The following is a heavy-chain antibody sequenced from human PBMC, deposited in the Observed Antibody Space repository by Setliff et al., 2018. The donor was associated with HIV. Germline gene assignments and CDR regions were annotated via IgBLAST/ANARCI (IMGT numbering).Heavy chain of an antibody. CDR1: GFTFSSYW. CDR2: IKEDGSEK. Sequence: GGSLRLSCAASGFTFSSYWMSWVRQAPGKGLEWVANIKEDGSEKYYVDSVKGRFTISRDNAQNSLYLQMSGLKVEDTAVYYCARALAYWGQGTLVTVSS. J-gene: IGHJ4*02. V-gene: IGHV3-7*03. CDR3: ARALAY.